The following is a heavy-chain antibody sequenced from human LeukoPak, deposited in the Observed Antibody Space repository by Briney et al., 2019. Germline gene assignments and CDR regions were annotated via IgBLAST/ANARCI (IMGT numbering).Heavy chain of an antibody. V-gene: IGHV4-4*07. CDR1: GGSLSGYY. D-gene: IGHD2-15*01. CDR2: MYTSGHT. Sequence: SETLSLTCIVSGGSLSGYYWSCIRQPAGKGLEWIGHMYTSGHTNYNSSLMSRVTMSVDTSKNQFSLRLSSVTVADTAVYYCARHWSHSVAQFGRSFWFDPWGQGTLVTVSS. CDR3: ARHWSHSVAQFGRSFWFDP. J-gene: IGHJ5*02.